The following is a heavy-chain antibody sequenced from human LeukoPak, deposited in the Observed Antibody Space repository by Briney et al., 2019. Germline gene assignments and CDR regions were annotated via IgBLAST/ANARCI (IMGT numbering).Heavy chain of an antibody. D-gene: IGHD5-12*01. Sequence: GGSLRLSCAASGFTFSGSAMHWVRQASGKGLEWVGRIRSKANSYATAYAASVKGRFTISRDDSKNTAYLQMNSLKTEDTAVYYCTRHVGAGLRNDYWGQGTLVTVSS. J-gene: IGHJ4*02. CDR3: TRHVGAGLRNDY. V-gene: IGHV3-73*01. CDR2: IRSKANSYAT. CDR1: GFTFSGSA.